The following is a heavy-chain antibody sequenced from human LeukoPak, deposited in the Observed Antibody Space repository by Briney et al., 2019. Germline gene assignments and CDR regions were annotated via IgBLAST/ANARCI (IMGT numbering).Heavy chain of an antibody. CDR3: ARSWDTVADAFDI. CDR2: INPNSGGT. V-gene: IGHV1-2*02. CDR1: GYTFTGYY. Sequence: ASVKVSCKASGYTFTGYYMHWVRQAPGQGLEWMGWINPNSGGTNYAQKFQGRVTMTRDTSISTAYMELSRLRSDDTAVYYCARSWDTVADAFDIWGQGKMVTVSS. J-gene: IGHJ3*02. D-gene: IGHD4-17*01.